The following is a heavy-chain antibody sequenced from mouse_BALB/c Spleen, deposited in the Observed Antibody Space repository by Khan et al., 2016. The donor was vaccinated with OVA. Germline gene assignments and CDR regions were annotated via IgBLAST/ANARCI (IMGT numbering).Heavy chain of an antibody. CDR2: ICGEGST. J-gene: IGHJ4*01. Sequence: QVQLKESGPGLVAPSQTFSITCPVEGCSLTSYGVNWVRSPPGKGLVWLGVICGEGSTNYHSGLISRLSISKENSKSQVFLKLNNLPTDDTATYYYARFTTATRNYYAMDDWGQVTSVTVSS. CDR1: GCSLTSYG. D-gene: IGHD1-2*01. V-gene: IGHV2-3*01. CDR3: ARFTTATRNYYAMDD.